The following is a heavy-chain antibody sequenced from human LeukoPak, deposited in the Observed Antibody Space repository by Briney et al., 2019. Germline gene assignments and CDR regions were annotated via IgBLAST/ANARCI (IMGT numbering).Heavy chain of an antibody. CDR1: GFTFTNYG. V-gene: IGHV3-30*18. J-gene: IGHJ4*02. CDR2: ISYDGITN. Sequence: PGRSLRLSCSASGFTFTNYGMHWVRQAPGKGLEWVALISYDGITNYYADSVKGRFTVSRDNSENTLYLQMNSLRPDDTAVYYCAKKAAPGSAIRAGFDYWGEGRLVTVSS. CDR3: AKKAAPGSAIRAGFDY. D-gene: IGHD2-21*01.